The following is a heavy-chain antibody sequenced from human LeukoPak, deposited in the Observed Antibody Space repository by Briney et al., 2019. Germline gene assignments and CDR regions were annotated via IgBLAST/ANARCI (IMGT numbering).Heavy chain of an antibody. J-gene: IGHJ4*02. CDR1: GFTFSTYA. V-gene: IGHV3-23*01. D-gene: IGHD2-15*01. CDR3: AARPGEVAVPYDY. CDR2: ISRGGDVT. Sequence: PGGSLRLSCAASGFTFSTYAMTWVRQAPGKGLEWVSLISRGGDVTYYADSVKGRFTTSRDSSKNTLYLQMHSLRAEDTAVYYCAARPGEVAVPYDYWGQGTLVTVSS.